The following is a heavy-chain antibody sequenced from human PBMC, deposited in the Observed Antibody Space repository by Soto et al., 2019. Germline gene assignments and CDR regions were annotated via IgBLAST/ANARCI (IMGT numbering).Heavy chain of an antibody. CDR3: ANDLIFRGRSYGYGDNY. V-gene: IGHV3-30*18. J-gene: IGHJ4*02. CDR1: GFTFSNYG. D-gene: IGHD5-18*01. Sequence: QVQLVESGGGVVQPGRSLRLSCAASGFTFSNYGMHWVRQAPGKGLEWVAVISYDGSNKHYADSVKGRFTISRDNSKNTMYLPMNSLRAEDTAVYYCANDLIFRGRSYGYGDNYWGQGTLVTVSS. CDR2: ISYDGSNK.